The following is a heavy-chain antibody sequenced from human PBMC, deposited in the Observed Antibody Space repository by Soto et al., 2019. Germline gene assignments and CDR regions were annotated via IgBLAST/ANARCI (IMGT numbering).Heavy chain of an antibody. CDR1: GGSFSGYY. D-gene: IGHD2-15*01. CDR3: ARAWDYCSGGSCYSYYFDY. J-gene: IGHJ4*02. V-gene: IGHV4-34*01. Sequence: QVQLQQWGAGLLKPSETLSLTCAVYGGSFSGYYWSWIRQPPGKGLEWIGEINHSGSTNYNPSLKSRVTISVDTSKNPFSLKLSSVTAADTAVYYCARAWDYCSGGSCYSYYFDYWGQGTLVTVSS. CDR2: INHSGST.